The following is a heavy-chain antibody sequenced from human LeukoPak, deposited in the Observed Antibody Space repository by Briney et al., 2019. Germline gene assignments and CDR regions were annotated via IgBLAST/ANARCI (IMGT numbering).Heavy chain of an antibody. V-gene: IGHV4-34*01. CDR1: GGSFSGYY. Sequence: SETLSLTCAVYGGSFSGYYWSWIRQPPGKGLEWIGEIYHSGSTNYNPSLKSRVTISVDKSKNHFSLKLSSVTAADTAVYYCARIFHGSGSSFDPWGQGTLVTVSS. CDR3: ARIFHGSGSSFDP. J-gene: IGHJ5*02. D-gene: IGHD3-3*01. CDR2: IYHSGST.